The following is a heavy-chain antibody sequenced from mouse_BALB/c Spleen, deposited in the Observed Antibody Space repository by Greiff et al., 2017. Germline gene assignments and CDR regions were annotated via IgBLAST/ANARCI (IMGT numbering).Heavy chain of an antibody. V-gene: IGHV5-17*02. CDR3: ARSGYGNPYYAMDY. CDR2: ISSGSSTI. Sequence: EVKLMESGGGLVQPGGSRKLSCAASGFTFSSFGMHWVRQAPEKGLEWVAYISSGSSTIYYADTVKGRFTISRDNPKNTLFLQMTSLRSEDTAMYYCARSGYGNPYYAMDYWGQGTSVTVSS. D-gene: IGHD2-10*02. J-gene: IGHJ4*01. CDR1: GFTFSSFG.